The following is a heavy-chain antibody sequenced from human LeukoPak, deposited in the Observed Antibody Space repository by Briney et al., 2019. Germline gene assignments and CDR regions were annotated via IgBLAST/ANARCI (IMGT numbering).Heavy chain of an antibody. CDR3: ATDKNRYSGSYYYFDY. CDR1: GYTLTELS. J-gene: IGHJ4*02. Sequence: GASVKVSCKVSGYTLTELSMHWVRQAPGKGLEWMGGFDPEDGETIYAQKFQGRVTMTEDTSTDTAYMELSSLRSEDTAVYYCATDKNRYSGSYYYFDYWGQGTLVTASS. CDR2: FDPEDGET. D-gene: IGHD1-26*01. V-gene: IGHV1-24*01.